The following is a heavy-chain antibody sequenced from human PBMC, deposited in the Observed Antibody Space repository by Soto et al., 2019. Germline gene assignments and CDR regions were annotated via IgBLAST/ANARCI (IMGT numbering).Heavy chain of an antibody. CDR2: IYPGDSDT. J-gene: IGHJ6*02. D-gene: IGHD2-15*01. V-gene: IGHV5-51*01. CDR3: ARTPRGIRSGPENYYYGMDV. Sequence: GESLKISCKGSGYSFTIYWIGWVRQMPGKGLEWMGIIYPGDSDTRYSPSFQGQVTISADKSISTAYLQWSSLKASDTAMYYCARTPRGIRSGPENYYYGMDVWGQGTTVTVSS. CDR1: GYSFTIYW.